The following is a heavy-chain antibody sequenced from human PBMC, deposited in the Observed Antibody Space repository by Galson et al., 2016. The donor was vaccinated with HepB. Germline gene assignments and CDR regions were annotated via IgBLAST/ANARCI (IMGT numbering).Heavy chain of an antibody. V-gene: IGHV3-23*01. CDR3: ARKGGIYSPWGY. CDR2: MSDSGGST. D-gene: IGHD3-10*01. J-gene: IGHJ4*02. CDR1: GFTLSNSA. Sequence: SLRLSCAASGFTLSNSAMSWVRQAPGKGQEWVSAMSDSGGSTYYADSVKGRFTISRDNSKNTLYLQMNSLGAEDTAVYYCARKGGIYSPWGYWGQGTLVTVSS.